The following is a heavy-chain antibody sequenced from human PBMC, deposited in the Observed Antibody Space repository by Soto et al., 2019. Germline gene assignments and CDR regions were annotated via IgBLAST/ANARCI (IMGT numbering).Heavy chain of an antibody. CDR2: IYYSGGT. CDR3: ARVLSCGDCDYYYYYAMDV. V-gene: IGHV4-59*01. D-gene: IGHD2-21*02. CDR1: GGSISSYY. J-gene: IGHJ6*02. Sequence: PSETLSLTCNVSGGSISSYYWSWIRQPPGKGLEWIGYIYYSGGTNYNPSLKSRVTISVDTSKNQFSLKMSTATAADTAVYYCARVLSCGDCDYYYYYAMDVCGPGTPVTVSS.